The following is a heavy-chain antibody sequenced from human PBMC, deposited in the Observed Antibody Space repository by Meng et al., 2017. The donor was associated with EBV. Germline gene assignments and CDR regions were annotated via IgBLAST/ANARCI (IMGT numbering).Heavy chain of an antibody. CDR2: TNEDGGIT. J-gene: IGHJ4*02. CDR3: SRDLAGPFDD. Sequence: EVQLVESGGGPVRPGGSLRLSFAVSGFTFSRFWMHWVRQVPGKGLVWVARTNEDGGITNYADSVKGRFIISRDNTRNTLYLQMNSLRDEDTAVYFCSRDLAGPFDDWGQGTLVTVSS. V-gene: IGHV3-74*01. CDR1: GFTFSRFW.